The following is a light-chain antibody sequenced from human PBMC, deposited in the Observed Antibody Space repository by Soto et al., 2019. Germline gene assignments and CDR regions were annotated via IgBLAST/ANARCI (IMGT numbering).Light chain of an antibody. V-gene: IGLV2-8*01. CDR2: DVT. CDR3: TSYAGGEPYV. Sequence: QSVLTQPPSASGSPGQSVAISCTGTSSDVGGYNYVSWYQQHPGKAPKLMIYDVTKRPSGVPDRFSGSKSGNTASLTVSGLQAEDEADYYCTSYAGGEPYVFGSGTKVTVL. J-gene: IGLJ1*01. CDR1: SSDVGGYNY.